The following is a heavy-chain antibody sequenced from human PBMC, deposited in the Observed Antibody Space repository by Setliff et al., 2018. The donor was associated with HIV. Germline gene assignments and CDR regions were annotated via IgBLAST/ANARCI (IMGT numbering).Heavy chain of an antibody. V-gene: IGHV1-2*02. CDR3: ARDYYYDSGGYYSLDY. CDR1: GYTFTGYY. J-gene: IGHJ4*02. D-gene: IGHD3-22*01. CDR2: INPNNGGT. Sequence: GASVKVSCKASGYTFTGYYMHWVRQAPGQGLEWMGWINPNNGGTNYAQKFQGRVTMTRDTSISTAYMELSRLRSEDTAVYYCARDYYYDSGGYYSLDYWGQGTLVTVSS.